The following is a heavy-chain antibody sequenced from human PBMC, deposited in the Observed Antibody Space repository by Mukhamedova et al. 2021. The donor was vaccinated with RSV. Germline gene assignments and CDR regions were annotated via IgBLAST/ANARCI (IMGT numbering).Heavy chain of an antibody. CDR3: ARGGWGLTYYYGSGSPYYF. D-gene: IGHD3-10*01. J-gene: IGHJ4*01. CDR2: INHSGST. Sequence: WIGEINHSGSTNYNPSLKSRVTISVDTSKNQFSLKLSSVTAADTAVYYCARGGWGLTYYYGSGSPYYF. V-gene: IGHV4-34*01.